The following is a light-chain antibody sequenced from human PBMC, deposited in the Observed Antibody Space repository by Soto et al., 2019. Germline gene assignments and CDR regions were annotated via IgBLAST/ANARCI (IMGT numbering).Light chain of an antibody. Sequence: EIVMTQSPATLSVSPGERATLSCRASQSVSSNLAWYQQKPGQAPRLLIYGASTRATGIPARFSGSGSGTDFTLTISSLEPEDFAVYYCQQYGSSRFTFGPGTKVDIK. CDR1: QSVSSN. J-gene: IGKJ3*01. CDR3: QQYGSSRFT. CDR2: GAS. V-gene: IGKV3-15*01.